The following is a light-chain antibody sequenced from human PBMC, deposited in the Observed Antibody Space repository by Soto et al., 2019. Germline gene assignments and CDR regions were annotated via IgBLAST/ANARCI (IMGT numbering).Light chain of an antibody. J-gene: IGKJ4*01. CDR3: QKYNSAPLT. Sequence: DIQMTQSPSSLSASVGDRVTITCRASQSISSDLNWYQQKPGKAPNLLIYTASNLQAGVPSRFSGSGSGTDFTLTISSLQPEDVAAYYCQKYNSAPLTFGGGTKVEIK. CDR1: QSISSD. V-gene: IGKV1-27*01. CDR2: TAS.